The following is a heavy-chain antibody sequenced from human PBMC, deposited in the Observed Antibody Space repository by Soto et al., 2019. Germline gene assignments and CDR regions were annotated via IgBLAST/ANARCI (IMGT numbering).Heavy chain of an antibody. V-gene: IGHV4-39*01. CDR3: ARLLKWFGELFVNAFDI. CDR2: IYYSGST. CDR1: GGSISSSSYY. Sequence: QLQLQESGPGLVKPSETLSLTCTVSGGSISSSSYYWGWIRQPPGKGLEWIGSIYYSGSTYYNPSLKSRVTISVDTSKNQFSLKLSSVTAADTAVYYCARLLKWFGELFVNAFDIWGQGTMVTVSS. J-gene: IGHJ3*02. D-gene: IGHD3-10*01.